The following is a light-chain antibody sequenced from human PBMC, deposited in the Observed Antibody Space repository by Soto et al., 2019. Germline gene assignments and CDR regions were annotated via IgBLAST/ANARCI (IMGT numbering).Light chain of an antibody. CDR1: QSVNSN. V-gene: IGKV3-15*01. CDR2: GAS. Sequence: EIVMTQSPATLCVSPGERATLSFRASQSVNSNLAWYQHKPGQAPRLLIYGASTRATGIPARFSGSGYGTEFTLTISSLQSEDFAVYYCQQYNNWPLWTFGQGTKVEIE. J-gene: IGKJ1*01. CDR3: QQYNNWPLWT.